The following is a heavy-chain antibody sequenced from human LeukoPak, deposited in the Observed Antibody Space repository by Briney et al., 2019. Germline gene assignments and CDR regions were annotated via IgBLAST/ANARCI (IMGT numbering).Heavy chain of an antibody. CDR3: ARAPLAGHFDY. V-gene: IGHV4-59*12. Sequence: SETLSLTCAVYGGPFSGYYWSWIRQPPGKGLEWIGYIYYSGSTNYNPSLKSRVTMSVDTSKNQFSLKLSSVTAADTAVYYCARAPLAGHFDYWGQGTLVTVSS. CDR1: GGPFSGYY. CDR2: IYYSGST. J-gene: IGHJ4*02. D-gene: IGHD2-15*01.